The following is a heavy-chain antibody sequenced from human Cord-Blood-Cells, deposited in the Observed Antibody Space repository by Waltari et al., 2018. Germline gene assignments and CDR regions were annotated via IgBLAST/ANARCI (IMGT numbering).Heavy chain of an antibody. V-gene: IGHV4-34*01. J-gene: IGHJ5*02. CDR3: ARGGACSSTSCYNWFDP. CDR2: INHSGST. Sequence: QVQLQQWGAGLLKPSETLSLTCAVYGGSFSGYYWSWIRHPPGKGLEWIGEINHSGSTNYNPSLTSRVTISVDTSKNQFSLKLSSVTAADTAVYYCARGGACSSTSCYNWFDPWGQGTLVTVSS. D-gene: IGHD2-2*01. CDR1: GGSFSGYY.